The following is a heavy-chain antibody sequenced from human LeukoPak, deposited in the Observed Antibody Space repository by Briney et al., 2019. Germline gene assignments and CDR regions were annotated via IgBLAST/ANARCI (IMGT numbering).Heavy chain of an antibody. CDR2: ISSSSSYI. CDR3: ARETPNGSGSYHY. J-gene: IGHJ4*02. V-gene: IGHV3-21*01. CDR1: GFTFSSYS. D-gene: IGHD3-10*01. Sequence: GGSLRLSCAASGFTFSSYSMNWVRQAPGKELEWVSSISSSSSYIYYADSVKGRFTISRDNAKNSLYLQMNSLRAEDTAVYYCARETPNGSGSYHYWGQGTLVTVSS.